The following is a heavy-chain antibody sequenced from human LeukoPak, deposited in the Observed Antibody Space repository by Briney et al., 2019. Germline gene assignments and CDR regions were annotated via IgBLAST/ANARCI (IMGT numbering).Heavy chain of an antibody. Sequence: GGSLRLSCAASGFTFSSYSMNWVRQAPGKGLEWVAFIRYDGSNKYYADSVKGRFTISRDNSKNTLYLQMNSLSAEDTAVYYCAKDLSSWNRAHDMVDYWGQGTLVTVSS. D-gene: IGHD1-1*01. V-gene: IGHV3-30*02. J-gene: IGHJ4*02. CDR1: GFTFSSYS. CDR2: IRYDGSNK. CDR3: AKDLSSWNRAHDMVDY.